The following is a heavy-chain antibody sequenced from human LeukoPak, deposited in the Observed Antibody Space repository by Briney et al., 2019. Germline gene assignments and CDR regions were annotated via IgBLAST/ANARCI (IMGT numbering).Heavy chain of an antibody. J-gene: IGHJ3*02. V-gene: IGHV3-21*01. Sequence: GGSLRLSCAASGFTFSRSSMNWVRQAPGKGLEWVSSISSGSSYIYYADSVKGRFTISRDNAKNSLYLQMNSLRAGDTAVYYCARDHWNHDAFDIWGQGTMVTVSS. CDR2: ISSGSSYI. D-gene: IGHD1-1*01. CDR1: GFTFSRSS. CDR3: ARDHWNHDAFDI.